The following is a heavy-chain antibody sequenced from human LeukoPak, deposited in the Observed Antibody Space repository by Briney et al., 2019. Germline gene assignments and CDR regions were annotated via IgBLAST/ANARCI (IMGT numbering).Heavy chain of an antibody. CDR1: GFTVSSNY. J-gene: IGHJ6*02. Sequence: GGSLRLSCAASGFTVSSNYMSWVRQAPGKGLEWVSVIYSGGSTYYADSVKGRITISRHDSKNTLYLQMNSLRAEDTAVYYCASSVGAPTPYGMDVWGQGTTVTVSS. CDR2: IYSGGST. V-gene: IGHV3-53*04. CDR3: ASSVGAPTPYGMDV. D-gene: IGHD3-16*01.